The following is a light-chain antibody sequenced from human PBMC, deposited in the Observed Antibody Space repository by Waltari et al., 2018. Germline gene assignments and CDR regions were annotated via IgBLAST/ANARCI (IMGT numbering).Light chain of an antibody. CDR3: SSYTSSSTVV. J-gene: IGLJ2*01. CDR1: SSDVVAFNY. CDR2: DVN. V-gene: IGLV2-14*03. Sequence: QSALTQPASVSGSPEQSITISCTGTSSDVVAFNYVPWYQQHPGKAPKRIIYDVNKRPSGVSNRFSGSKSGNTASLTISGLQPEDEAYYYCSSYTSSSTVVFGGGTMLTVL.